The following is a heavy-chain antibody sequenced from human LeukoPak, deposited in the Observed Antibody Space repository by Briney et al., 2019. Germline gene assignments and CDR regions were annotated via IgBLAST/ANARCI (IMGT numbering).Heavy chain of an antibody. CDR1: GGSISSYY. J-gene: IGHJ4*02. CDR3: ARSKSGYSYGPYYFDY. V-gene: IGHV4-39*01. CDR2: TDYSGST. Sequence: SETLSLTCTVSGGSISSYYWGWIRQPPGKGLEWIGSTDYSGSTYYNSSLKSRVTIFADTSKNQFSLKLSSVTAADTAVYYCARSKSGYSYGPYYFDYWGQGTLVTVSS. D-gene: IGHD5-18*01.